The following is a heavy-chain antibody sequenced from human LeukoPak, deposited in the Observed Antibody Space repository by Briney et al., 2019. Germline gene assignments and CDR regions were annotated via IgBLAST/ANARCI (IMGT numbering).Heavy chain of an antibody. J-gene: IGHJ4*02. Sequence: SETLSLTCTVSGASISSFYWTWIRQPAGKGLEWIGRIYTSGSTNYNPSLTSRVTISVDKSENQFSLKLTSVTAADTAVYYCARGDYYDSSGYFLDFWGQGTLVTVSS. V-gene: IGHV4-4*07. CDR1: GASISSFY. CDR3: ARGDYYDSSGYFLDF. D-gene: IGHD3-22*01. CDR2: IYTSGST.